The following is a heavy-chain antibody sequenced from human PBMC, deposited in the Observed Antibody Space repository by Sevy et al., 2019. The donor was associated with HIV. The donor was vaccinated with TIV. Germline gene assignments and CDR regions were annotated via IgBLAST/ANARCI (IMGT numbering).Heavy chain of an antibody. Sequence: GGSLRLSCAASGFTFSSYDMHWVRQATGKGLEWVSAIGTAGDTYYPGSVKGRFTISRENAKNSLYLQMNSLRAGDTAVYYCARGQGSSWYENAFDIWGHGTMVTVSS. J-gene: IGHJ3*02. CDR3: ARGQGSSWYENAFDI. V-gene: IGHV3-13*01. CDR2: IGTAGDT. CDR1: GFTFSSYD. D-gene: IGHD6-13*01.